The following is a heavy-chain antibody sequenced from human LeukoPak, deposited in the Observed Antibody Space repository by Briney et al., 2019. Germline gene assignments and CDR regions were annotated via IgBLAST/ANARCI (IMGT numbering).Heavy chain of an antibody. J-gene: IGHJ4*02. D-gene: IGHD6-13*01. Sequence: GGSLRLSCAASGFTFSSYWMNWVRQAPGKGLEWVSLISWDGGSTYYADSVKGRFTISRDNSKNSLYLQVNSLRTEDTALYYCAKTYSSTWLDYWGQGTLVTVSS. CDR1: GFTFSSYW. CDR2: ISWDGGST. CDR3: AKTYSSTWLDY. V-gene: IGHV3-43*01.